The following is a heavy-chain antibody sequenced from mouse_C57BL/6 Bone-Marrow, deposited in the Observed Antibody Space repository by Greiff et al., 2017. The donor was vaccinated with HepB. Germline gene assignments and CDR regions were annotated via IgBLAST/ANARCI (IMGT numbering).Heavy chain of an antibody. CDR3: ASHYGSSYDWYFDV. CDR2: IDPSDSYT. V-gene: IGHV1-69*01. CDR1: GYTFTSYW. J-gene: IGHJ1*03. D-gene: IGHD1-1*01. Sequence: QVQLQQPGAELVMPGASVKLSCKASGYTFTSYWMHWVKQRPGQGLEWIGGIDPSDSYTNYNQKFKGKSTLTVDKSSSTAYMQLSSLTSEDSAVYYCASHYGSSYDWYFDVWGTGTTVTVSS.